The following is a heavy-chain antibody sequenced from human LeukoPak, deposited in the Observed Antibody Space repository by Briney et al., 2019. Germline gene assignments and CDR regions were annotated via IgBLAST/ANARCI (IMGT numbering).Heavy chain of an antibody. Sequence: SETLSLTCTVSGGSVSSGSYYWSRIRQPPGKGLEWIGYIYYSGSTNYNPSLKSRVTISVDTSKNQFSLKMSSVTAADTAVYYCARDGAAAGTYYYYGMDVWGKGTTVTVSS. D-gene: IGHD6-13*01. J-gene: IGHJ6*04. CDR1: GGSVSSGSYY. CDR2: IYYSGST. CDR3: ARDGAAAGTYYYYGMDV. V-gene: IGHV4-61*01.